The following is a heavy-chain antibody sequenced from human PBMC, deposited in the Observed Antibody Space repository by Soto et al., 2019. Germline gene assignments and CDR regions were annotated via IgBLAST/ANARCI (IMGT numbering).Heavy chain of an antibody. CDR1: GFTFSSYE. CDR3: AADRRWEPL. CDR2: ISSDGATI. V-gene: IGHV3-48*03. J-gene: IGHJ4*02. D-gene: IGHD1-26*01. Sequence: GGSLRLSCVASGFTFSSYEMNWVRQAPGKGLEWVSYISSDGATIYYADSVKGRFTISRDNAKNSLFLQMNSLKADDTSVYYCAADRRWEPLWGQGTLVTVSS.